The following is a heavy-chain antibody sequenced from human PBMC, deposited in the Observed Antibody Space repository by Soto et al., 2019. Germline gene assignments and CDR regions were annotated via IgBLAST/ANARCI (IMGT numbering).Heavy chain of an antibody. V-gene: IGHV3-30*18. D-gene: IGHD1-1*01. CDR2: ISYDGNNK. J-gene: IGHJ4*02. CDR3: AKSVYNWNDGFFDY. CDR1: GFTFSTYG. Sequence: QVQLVESGGGVVQPGRSLRLSCAASGFTFSTYGMHWVRQAPGKGLEWVAVISYDGNNKYYADSVKGRFTISRANSKNTLYLQMSSLRAEDTAVYYCAKSVYNWNDGFFDYWGQGTLVTVSS.